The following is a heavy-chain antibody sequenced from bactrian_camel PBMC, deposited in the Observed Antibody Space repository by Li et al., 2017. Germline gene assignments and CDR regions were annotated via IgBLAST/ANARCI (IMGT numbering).Heavy chain of an antibody. V-gene: IGHV3S1*01. D-gene: IGHD7*01. CDR2: ISFGGEWT. CDR1: GWTFSRYW. J-gene: IGHJ6*01. Sequence: HVQLVESGGGLVQPGGSLRLSCAYSGWTFSRYWMYWVRQAPGKGLEWVSGISFGGEWTDYADAVKGRFTISRDNAKNTVYLQLNSLKPEDTAMYYCGKDPTTGGDWLPEFASRGQGTQVTVS. CDR3: GKDPTTGGDWLPEFAS.